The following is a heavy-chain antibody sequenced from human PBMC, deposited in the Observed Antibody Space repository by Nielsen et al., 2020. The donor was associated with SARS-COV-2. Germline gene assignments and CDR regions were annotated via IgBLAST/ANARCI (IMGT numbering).Heavy chain of an antibody. CDR3: ARDKIGGYSYGLSFNY. CDR1: GFTFSSYG. Sequence: GESLKISCAASGFTFSSYGMHWVRQAPGKGLEWVAVISYDGSSKYYADSVKGRFTISRDNSKNTLYLQMNSLRAEDTAVYYCARDKIGGYSYGLSFNYWGQGTLVTVSS. D-gene: IGHD5-18*01. J-gene: IGHJ4*02. CDR2: ISYDGSSK. V-gene: IGHV3-30*03.